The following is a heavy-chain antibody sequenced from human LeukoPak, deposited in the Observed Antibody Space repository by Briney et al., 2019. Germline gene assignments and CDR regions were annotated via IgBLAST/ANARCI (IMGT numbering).Heavy chain of an antibody. D-gene: IGHD3-22*01. V-gene: IGHV4-39*01. CDR1: GGSISSSSYY. CDR2: IYYSGST. CDR3: ARSPYYYDSSGYPRNWYFDL. J-gene: IGHJ2*01. Sequence: SETLSLTCTVSGGSISSSSYYWGWIRQPPGKGLEWIGSIYYSGSTYYNPSLKSRVTISVDTSKNQFFLKLSSVTAADTAVYYCARSPYYYDSSGYPRNWYFDLWGRGTLVTVSS.